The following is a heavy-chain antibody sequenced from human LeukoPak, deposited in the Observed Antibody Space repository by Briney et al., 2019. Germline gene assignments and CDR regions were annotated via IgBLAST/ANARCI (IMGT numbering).Heavy chain of an antibody. CDR1: GFTFNGHN. J-gene: IGHJ4*02. Sequence: PGGSLRLSCAASGFTFNGHNMNWVRQAPGKGLEWISFVSISSGTIYYADSVNGRFRISRDNAKSSLDLEMNSLRAEDTAVYYCARAMSTFGGVRNYFDSWGQGTLVTVSS. CDR3: ARAMSTFGGVRNYFDS. V-gene: IGHV3-48*04. D-gene: IGHD3-16*01. CDR2: VSISSGTI.